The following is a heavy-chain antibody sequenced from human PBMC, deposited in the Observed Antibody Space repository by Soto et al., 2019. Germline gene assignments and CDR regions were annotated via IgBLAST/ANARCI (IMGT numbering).Heavy chain of an antibody. J-gene: IGHJ6*02. D-gene: IGHD5-18*01. CDR2: IYHGGST. CDR3: TRGYSPYYYYGLDV. CDR1: GGSISSGGYS. Sequence: LSLTCAVSGGSISSGGYSWTWVRQPPGKGLEWVGYIYHGGSTYYSSSLKSRVTISVDKSKNQFSLKLSSVTAADTAVYYCTRGYSPYYYYGLDVWGQGTTVTVSS. V-gene: IGHV4-30-2*01.